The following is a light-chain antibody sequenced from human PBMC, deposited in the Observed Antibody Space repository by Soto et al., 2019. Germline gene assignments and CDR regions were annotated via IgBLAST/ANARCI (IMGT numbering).Light chain of an antibody. Sequence: EIVMTQSPATLPVSPGERATLSCRASQSVSSNLAWYQQKPGQAPRFLIYGASTRATGIPARFSGSGSGTEFTLTISSLQSADSAVYYCQQYSNWPPFTFGQGTRLEIK. CDR2: GAS. CDR1: QSVSSN. V-gene: IGKV3-15*01. J-gene: IGKJ5*01. CDR3: QQYSNWPPFT.